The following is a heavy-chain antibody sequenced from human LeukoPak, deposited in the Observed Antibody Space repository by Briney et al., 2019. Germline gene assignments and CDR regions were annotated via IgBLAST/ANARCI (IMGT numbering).Heavy chain of an antibody. CDR2: INPNSGGT. Sequence: ASVKVSCKASGYTFTGYYMHWVRQAPGQGLEWMGWINPNSGGTNYAQKFQGRVTMTRDTSISTAYMELSRLRSDDTAVYYCATKGDCSSTSCRAEYFQHWGQGTLVTVSS. CDR1: GYTFTGYY. J-gene: IGHJ1*01. V-gene: IGHV1-2*02. CDR3: ATKGDCSSTSCRAEYFQH. D-gene: IGHD2-2*01.